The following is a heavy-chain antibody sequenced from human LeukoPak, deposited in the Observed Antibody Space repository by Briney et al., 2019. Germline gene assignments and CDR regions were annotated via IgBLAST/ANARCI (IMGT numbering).Heavy chain of an antibody. CDR3: ARDGLWGAAKRGYYYYYMDV. J-gene: IGHJ6*03. D-gene: IGHD3-16*01. CDR1: GGSISSYY. V-gene: IGHV4-4*07. CDR2: IYTSGST. Sequence: SETLSLTCTVSGGSISSYYWSWIRQPAGKGLEWIGRIYTSGSTNYNPSLKSRVTMSVDTSKNQFSLKLSSVTAADTAVYYCARDGLWGAAKRGYYYYYMDVWGKGTTVTISS.